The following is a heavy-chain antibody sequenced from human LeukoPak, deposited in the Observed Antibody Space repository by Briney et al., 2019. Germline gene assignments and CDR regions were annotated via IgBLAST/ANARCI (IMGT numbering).Heavy chain of an antibody. CDR2: ISYDGSNK. CDR3: ASPPGLHPTNSGSYDAFDI. Sequence: GGSLRLSCAASGFTFSSYGMHWVRQAPGKGLEWVAVISYDGSNKYYADSVKGRFTISRDNSKNTLYLQMNSLRAEDTAVYYCASPPGLHPTNSGSYDAFDIWGQGTMVTVSS. D-gene: IGHD4-11*01. J-gene: IGHJ3*02. CDR1: GFTFSSYG. V-gene: IGHV3-30*03.